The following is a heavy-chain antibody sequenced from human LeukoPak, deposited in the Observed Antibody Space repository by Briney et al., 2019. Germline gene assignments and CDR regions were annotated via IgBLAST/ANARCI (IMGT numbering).Heavy chain of an antibody. Sequence: PGGSLRLSCAASGFTFSNAWMSWFRQAPEKGLEWVGRIKSKTDGGTTDYAAPVKGRFTISRDDSKNTLYLQMNSLRTEDTAVYYCTTGVGAYHFDYWGQGTLVTVSS. V-gene: IGHV3-15*01. CDR1: GFTFSNAW. J-gene: IGHJ4*02. CDR2: IKSKTDGGTT. D-gene: IGHD1-26*01. CDR3: TTGVGAYHFDY.